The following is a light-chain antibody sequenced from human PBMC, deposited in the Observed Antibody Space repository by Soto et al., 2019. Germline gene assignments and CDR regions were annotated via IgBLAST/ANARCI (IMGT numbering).Light chain of an antibody. J-gene: IGLJ1*01. CDR1: ITDFVTYNR. CDR3: RLYTSENTYV. CDR2: EAS. V-gene: IGLV2-18*01. Sequence: QSPLTQPPSVSGSPGQSVTISCTGTITDFVTYNRVSWYQQPPGTAPKLIVYEASNRPSGVPDRFSGSKSGNTASLTISGLQAADEADYYCRLYTSENTYVFGTGTKVTVL.